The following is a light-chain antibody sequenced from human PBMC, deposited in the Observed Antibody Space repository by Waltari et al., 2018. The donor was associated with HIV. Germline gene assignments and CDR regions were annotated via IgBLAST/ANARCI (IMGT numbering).Light chain of an antibody. CDR2: DNN. V-gene: IGLV1-40*01. J-gene: IGLJ3*02. Sequence: QSVLTQPPSVSGAPGQRVTISCTGSSPNIGAPSDVHWYQQLPGTVPKLLIYDNNRRPTGVPDRFSGSKSGTSASLAITGLQTEDEADYYCQSYDRVSGSWVFGGGTKLTVL. CDR3: QSYDRVSGSWV. CDR1: SPNIGAPSD.